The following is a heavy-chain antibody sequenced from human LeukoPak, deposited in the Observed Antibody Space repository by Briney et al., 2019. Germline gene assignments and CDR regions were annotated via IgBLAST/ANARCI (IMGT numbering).Heavy chain of an antibody. Sequence: PGGSLRLSCAASGFTFSSYAMHWVRQAPGKGLEWVAVISYDGSNKYYADSVKGRFTISRDNPMNTLYLQMNSLRAEDTAVYYCARDRHSSGRGGYFDYWGQGTLVTVSS. D-gene: IGHD6-19*01. CDR2: ISYDGSNK. V-gene: IGHV3-30*04. CDR3: ARDRHSSGRGGYFDY. J-gene: IGHJ4*02. CDR1: GFTFSSYA.